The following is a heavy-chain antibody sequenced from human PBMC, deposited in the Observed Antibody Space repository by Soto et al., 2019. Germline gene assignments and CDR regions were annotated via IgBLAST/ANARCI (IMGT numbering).Heavy chain of an antibody. CDR1: GGTFSSYA. D-gene: IGHD2-2*03. J-gene: IGHJ6*02. CDR3: ERSGYCSSTSCYPAWGYYYYGMDV. CDR2: IIPIFGTA. Sequence: ASVKVSCKASGGTFSSYAISWVRQAPGQGLEWMGGIIPIFGTANYAQKFQGRVTITADESTSTAYMELSSLRSEDTAVYYCERSGYCSSTSCYPAWGYYYYGMDVWGQGTTVTVSS. V-gene: IGHV1-69*13.